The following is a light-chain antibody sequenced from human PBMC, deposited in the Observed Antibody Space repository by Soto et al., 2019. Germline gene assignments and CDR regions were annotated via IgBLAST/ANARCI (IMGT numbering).Light chain of an antibody. CDR1: SSDVGGYNY. CDR2: EVS. CDR3: SSYTRSSTSYV. Sequence: QSALTQLASVSGSQGQTITISCTGTSSDVGGYNYFSWYQQHPGKAAKLMIYEVSNRPSRVSNRFSGSKSGNTASLTISGLQAEDEADYYGSSYTRSSTSYVFGTGTKV. V-gene: IGLV2-14*01. J-gene: IGLJ1*01.